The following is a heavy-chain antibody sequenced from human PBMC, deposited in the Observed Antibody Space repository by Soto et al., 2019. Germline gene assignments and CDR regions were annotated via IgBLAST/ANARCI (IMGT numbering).Heavy chain of an antibody. CDR2: IGTAGDT. V-gene: IGHV3-13*01. D-gene: IGHD3-16*01. Sequence: PGGSLRLSCAASGFTFSSYDMHWVRQATGKGLEWVSAIGTAGDTYYPGSVKGRFTISRENAKNSLYLQMNSLRAEDTAVYYCARDGRGGLLDYWGQGTLVIVSS. CDR1: GFTFSSYD. J-gene: IGHJ4*02. CDR3: ARDGRGGLLDY.